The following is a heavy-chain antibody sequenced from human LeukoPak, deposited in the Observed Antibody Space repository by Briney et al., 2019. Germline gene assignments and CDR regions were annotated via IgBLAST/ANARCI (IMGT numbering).Heavy chain of an antibody. D-gene: IGHD1-1*01. CDR1: GGSFSGYY. J-gene: IGHJ5*02. CDR3: AQNWNDDWFDP. CDR2: INHSGST. V-gene: IGHV4-34*01. Sequence: PSETLSLTCAVYGGSFSGYYWSWIRQPPGKGLEWIGEINHSGSTNYNPSLKSRVTISVDTSKNQFSLKLSSVTAADTAVYYSAQNWNDDWFDPWGQGTLVTASS.